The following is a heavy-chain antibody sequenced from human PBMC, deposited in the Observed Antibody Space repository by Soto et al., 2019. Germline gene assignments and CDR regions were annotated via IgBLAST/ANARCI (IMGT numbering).Heavy chain of an antibody. CDR1: GYTFTSYD. CDR2: MNPNTGNS. V-gene: IGHV1-8*01. D-gene: IGHD1-1*01. Sequence: AASVEVSCKASGYTFTSYDIYWVRQATGQGLEWMGWMNPNTGNSGYAQKFQGRVTMTSDTSISTAHMELSSLRSEDTAVYYCARRAETNGWNGFGADKYYFDFWGQGTLVTVSS. J-gene: IGHJ4*02. CDR3: ARRAETNGWNGFGADKYYFDF.